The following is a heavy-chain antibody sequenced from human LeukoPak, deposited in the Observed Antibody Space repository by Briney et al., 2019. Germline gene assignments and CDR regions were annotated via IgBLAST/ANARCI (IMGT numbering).Heavy chain of an antibody. D-gene: IGHD1-14*01. CDR3: TEYNNDHFDY. CDR1: VCTFGGYS. CDR2: IAYDLSRP. Sequence: GGGLRLSCAGSVCTFGGYSMHWFRQTPGKRLEWVAVIAYDLSRPFYPDSVKGRFTFSRTNSKNTMSVQMDDLRAEDRDVYYCTEYNNDHFDYWGQGTLVTVSS. J-gene: IGHJ4*02. V-gene: IGHV3-33*03.